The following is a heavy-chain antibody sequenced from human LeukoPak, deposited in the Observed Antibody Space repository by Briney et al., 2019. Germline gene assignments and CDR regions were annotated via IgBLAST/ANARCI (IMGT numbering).Heavy chain of an antibody. CDR1: GFTFKMYA. D-gene: IGHD1-7*01. Sequence: GGSLRLSCAASGFTFKMYAMSWVRQAPGKGLEWVSAISGSGVSTYYADSVKGRFTVSRDNSKNTLYLQMSSLRAEDTAVYYCAKDERNWNYNLASQTYDWGQGTLVTVSS. V-gene: IGHV3-23*01. CDR2: ISGSGVST. CDR3: AKDERNWNYNLASQTYD. J-gene: IGHJ4*02.